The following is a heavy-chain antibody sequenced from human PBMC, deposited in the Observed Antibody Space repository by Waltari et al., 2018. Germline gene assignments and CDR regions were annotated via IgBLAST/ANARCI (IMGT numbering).Heavy chain of an antibody. CDR1: GGSNSSSSYY. V-gene: IGHV4-39*07. D-gene: IGHD5-12*01. CDR2: MYYCGCT. Sequence: QLQLQESAPGLVKPSETLSLTCTVSGGSNSSSSYYWGWIRQPPGEGLGGIGAMYYCGCTYDKPSLKGRVTISVDTSKHQFSLKLSSVTAADTAVYYCARGIRGYDVWGQGTLVTVSS. CDR3: ARGIRGYDV. J-gene: IGHJ4*02.